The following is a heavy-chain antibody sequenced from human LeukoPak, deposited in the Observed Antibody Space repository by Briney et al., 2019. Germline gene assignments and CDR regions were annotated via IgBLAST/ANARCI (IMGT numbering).Heavy chain of an antibody. V-gene: IGHV3-48*03. CDR1: GFSFSSYE. D-gene: IGHD5-18*01. J-gene: IGHJ4*02. Sequence: PGGSLRLSCAASGFSFSSYETNWVRQAPGKGLEWISYISASGTLTHYADSVEGRFAVSRDNAKNSLYLQMNSLRAEDTAVYYCAREVDTAMEIDYWGQGTLVTVSS. CDR3: AREVDTAMEIDY. CDR2: ISASGTLT.